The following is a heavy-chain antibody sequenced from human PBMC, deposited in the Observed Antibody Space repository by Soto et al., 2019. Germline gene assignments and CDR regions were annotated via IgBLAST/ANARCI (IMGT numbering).Heavy chain of an antibody. Sequence: GGSLRLSSAGFGFTFNMYCMHWVRQVLGKGPVWVARIYNDGTYADYADSVKGRSTISRNNAKDSLYLQVNDLRAEEGVISHVTRGPRSTSADTSANWGQGALVTVAS. CDR1: GFTFNMYC. J-gene: IGHJ4*02. V-gene: IGHV3-74*01. D-gene: IGHD6-13*01. CDR3: TRGPRSTSADTSAN. CDR2: IYNDGTYA.